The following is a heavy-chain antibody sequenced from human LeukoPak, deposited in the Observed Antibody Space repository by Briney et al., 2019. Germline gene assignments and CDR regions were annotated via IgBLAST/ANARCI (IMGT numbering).Heavy chain of an antibody. CDR2: IYYSGST. CDR1: GGSISSYY. V-gene: IGHV4-59*08. D-gene: IGHD3-3*01. Sequence: SETLSLTCTVSGGSISSYYWSWIRQPPGKGLEWIGYIYYSGSTNYNPSLESRVTISVDTSKNQFSLKLSSVTAADTAVYYCARAGITYYDFWSGYSPNWFDPWGQGTLVTVSS. J-gene: IGHJ5*02. CDR3: ARAGITYYDFWSGYSPNWFDP.